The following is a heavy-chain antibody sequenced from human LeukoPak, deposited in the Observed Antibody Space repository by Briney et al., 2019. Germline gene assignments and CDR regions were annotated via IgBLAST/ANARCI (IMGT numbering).Heavy chain of an antibody. CDR2: ISAYNGNA. D-gene: IGHD6-19*01. Sequence: GASVKVSCKASGYTFTSYGISWVRQAPGQGLEWMGWISAYNGNANYAQKLQGRVTMTTDTSTSTAYMELRSLRSDDTAVYYCARDSSGWYEPQLYGYWGQGTLVTVSS. CDR1: GYTFTSYG. CDR3: ARDSSGWYEPQLYGY. J-gene: IGHJ4*02. V-gene: IGHV1-18*01.